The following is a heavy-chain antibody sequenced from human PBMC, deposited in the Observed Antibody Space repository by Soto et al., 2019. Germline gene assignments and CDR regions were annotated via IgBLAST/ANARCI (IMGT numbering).Heavy chain of an antibody. CDR2: THPGESET. CDR1: GYRFTTYW. CDR3: ARHENYYYAYYGMDV. V-gene: IGHV5-51*01. Sequence: PGESLKISRQASGYRFTTYWIAWVRQKPGKGPEWMGITHPGESETRYSPSFQGQVTISFDRSTSTAYLQWNSLKASDTAIYYCARHENYYYAYYGMDVWGQGTTVTVSS. J-gene: IGHJ6*02.